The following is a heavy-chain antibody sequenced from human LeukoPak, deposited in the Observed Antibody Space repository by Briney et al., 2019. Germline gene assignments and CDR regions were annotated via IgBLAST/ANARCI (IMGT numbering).Heavy chain of an antibody. D-gene: IGHD4-17*01. CDR3: ARDVHGDYGSGWFDP. V-gene: IGHV1-69*05. CDR1: GGTFNNSA. Sequence: ASVKVSCKTSGGTFNNSAISWVRQAPGQGLEWLGGIMPLFGTAVYAQKFQGRVTITKDESTRTVYLELTSLTSDDTAVYYCARDVHGDYGSGWFDPWGQGTLVSVSS. J-gene: IGHJ5*02. CDR2: IMPLFGTA.